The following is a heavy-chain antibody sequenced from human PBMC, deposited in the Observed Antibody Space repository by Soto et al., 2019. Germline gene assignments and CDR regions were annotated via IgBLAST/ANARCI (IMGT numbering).Heavy chain of an antibody. CDR3: ARVRQLATKRGYYYGMDV. CDR2: ISSSSSYI. D-gene: IGHD6-13*01. CDR1: GFTFSSYS. J-gene: IGHJ6*02. Sequence: PGGSLRLSCAASGFTFSSYSMNWVRQAPGKGLEWVSSISSSSSYIYYADSVKGRFTISRDNAKNSLYLQMNSLRAEDTAVYYCARVRQLATKRGYYYGMDVWGQGTTVTVSS. V-gene: IGHV3-21*01.